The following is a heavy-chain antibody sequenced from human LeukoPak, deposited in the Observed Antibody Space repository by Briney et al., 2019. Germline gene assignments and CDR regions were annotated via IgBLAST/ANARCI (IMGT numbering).Heavy chain of an antibody. Sequence: GGSLRLSCAASGFTFSSYEMNWVRQAPGKGLEWVSYISSSGSTIYYADSVKGRFTISRDNAKNSLYLQMNSLRAEDTAVYYCARLYCSGGSCYSGYYYYMDVWGKGTTVTISS. J-gene: IGHJ6*03. CDR1: GFTFSSYE. CDR3: ARLYCSGGSCYSGYYYYMDV. V-gene: IGHV3-48*03. CDR2: ISSSGSTI. D-gene: IGHD2-15*01.